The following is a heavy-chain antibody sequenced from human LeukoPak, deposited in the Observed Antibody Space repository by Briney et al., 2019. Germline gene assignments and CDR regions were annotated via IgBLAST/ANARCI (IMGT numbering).Heavy chain of an antibody. D-gene: IGHD1-26*01. V-gene: IGHV3-30*04. Sequence: RGPLRLSCAASRSTLRPAAMHWLRQDTGKGLQTESNIRNDGRNKYYAASVECRFTISRDNCKNTLYLQMNGLRAEDTAVYYCARDPLNEWERDLGGFDYWGQGTLVTVSS. CDR3: ARDPLNEWERDLGGFDY. CDR2: IRNDGRNK. J-gene: IGHJ4*02. CDR1: RSTLRPAA.